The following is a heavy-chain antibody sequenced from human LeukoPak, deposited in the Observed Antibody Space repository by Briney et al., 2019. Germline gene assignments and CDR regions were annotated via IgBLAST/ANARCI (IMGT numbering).Heavy chain of an antibody. V-gene: IGHV4-38-2*01. CDR2: IYHSGST. Sequence: PSDTLSLTCAVYGGPFSTYYWGWIRQPPGKGLEWIGSIYHSGSTYYNPSLKSRVTISVDTSKNQFSLKLSSVTAADTAVYYCASLGRSGWEGVDWGQGTLVTVSS. J-gene: IGHJ4*02. CDR3: ASLGRSGWEGVD. CDR1: GGPFSTYY. D-gene: IGHD6-19*01.